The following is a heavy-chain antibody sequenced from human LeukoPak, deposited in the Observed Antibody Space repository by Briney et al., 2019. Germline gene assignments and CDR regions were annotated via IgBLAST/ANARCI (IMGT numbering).Heavy chain of an antibody. V-gene: IGHV1-18*01. CDR3: ARDGGSGSFF. Sequence: ASVKVSCKASGYTFSNYGISWVRHAPGQGLEWMGWISAYNGNTNYAQKLQGRVTMTTETSTTTVYMELRSLRSDDTAIYYCARDGGSGSFFWGQGTLVTVSS. CDR2: ISAYNGNT. J-gene: IGHJ4*02. D-gene: IGHD1-26*01. CDR1: GYTFSNYG.